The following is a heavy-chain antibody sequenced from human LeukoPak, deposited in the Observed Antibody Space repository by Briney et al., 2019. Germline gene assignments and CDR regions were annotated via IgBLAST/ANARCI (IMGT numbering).Heavy chain of an antibody. J-gene: IGHJ4*02. V-gene: IGHV3-15*01. CDR3: TTENYDILTGYFPFDY. D-gene: IGHD3-9*01. CDR2: IKSKTDGGTT. Sequence: NPGGSLRLSCAASGFTFSNAWMSWVRQAPGKGLDWVGRIKSKTDGGTTDYAAPVKGRFTISRDDSKNTLYLQMNSLKTEDTAVHYCTTENYDILTGYFPFDYWGQGTLVTVSS. CDR1: GFTFSNAW.